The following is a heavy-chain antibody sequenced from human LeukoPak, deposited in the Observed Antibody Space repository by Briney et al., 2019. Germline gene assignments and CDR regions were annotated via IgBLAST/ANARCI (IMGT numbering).Heavy chain of an antibody. J-gene: IGHJ3*02. CDR3: ARGNRPYGEHEAFDI. D-gene: IGHD3-10*01. CDR1: GGSISGSSYY. Sequence: SETLSLTCTVSGGSISGSSYYWGWIRQPPGKGLEWIGEIDHSGSTNYNPSLQSRVTISVDTSKNQFSLKVSSVSAADTAVYYCARGNRPYGEHEAFDIWGHGTTVTVSP. CDR2: IDHSGST. V-gene: IGHV4-39*07.